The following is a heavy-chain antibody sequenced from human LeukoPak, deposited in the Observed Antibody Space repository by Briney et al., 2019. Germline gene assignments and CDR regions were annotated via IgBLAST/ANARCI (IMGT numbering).Heavy chain of an antibody. V-gene: IGHV3-30*18. CDR1: GFTFSSYG. D-gene: IGHD3-10*01. CDR2: ISYDGSNK. Sequence: GGSLRPSCAASGFTFSSYGMHWVRQAPGKGLEWVAVISYDGSNKYYADSVKGRFTISRDNSKNTLYLQMNSLRAEDTAVYYCAKVQQLNYYGSGSYFAFDYWGQGTLVTVSS. CDR3: AKVQQLNYYGSGSYFAFDY. J-gene: IGHJ4*02.